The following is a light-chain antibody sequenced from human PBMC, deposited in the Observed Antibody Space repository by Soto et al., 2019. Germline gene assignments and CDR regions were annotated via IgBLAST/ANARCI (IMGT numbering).Light chain of an antibody. CDR3: AAWDDSLNGVV. J-gene: IGLJ2*01. V-gene: IGLV1-36*01. Sequence: QSVLTQPPSVSEAPRQRVTISCSGSSSNIGNNAVNWYQQLPGKAPKLLIYYDDLLPSGVSDRFSGSKSGTSASLAISGLQCEDVPDYNCAAWDDSLNGVVFGEGTQLTVL. CDR1: SSNIGNNA. CDR2: YDD.